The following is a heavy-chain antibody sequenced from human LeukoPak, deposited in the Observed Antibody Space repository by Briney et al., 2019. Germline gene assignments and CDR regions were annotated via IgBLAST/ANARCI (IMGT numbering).Heavy chain of an antibody. Sequence: ASVKVSCKASGYTFTSYDINWVRQATGQGLEWMGWMNPNSGNTGYAQKFQGRVTITRNTSISTAYMELSSLRSEDTAVYYCARVRTVTTGHDAFDIWGQGTMVTVSS. CDR3: ARVRTVTTGHDAFDI. D-gene: IGHD4-17*01. CDR1: GYTFTSYD. V-gene: IGHV1-8*03. CDR2: MNPNSGNT. J-gene: IGHJ3*02.